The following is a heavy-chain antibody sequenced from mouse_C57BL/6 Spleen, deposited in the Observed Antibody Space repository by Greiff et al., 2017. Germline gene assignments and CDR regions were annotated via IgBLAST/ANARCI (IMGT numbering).Heavy chain of an antibody. CDR1: GYAFTNYL. J-gene: IGHJ2*01. Sequence: VQLQQSGAELVRPGTSVKVSCKASGYAFTNYLIEWVKQRPGPGLEGIGVINPGSGGTTYNEKFQGKATLTADKSSSTAYMQLSSLTSEDSAVYFCARYHGDYWGQGTTLTVSS. V-gene: IGHV1-54*01. CDR3: ARYHGDY. CDR2: INPGSGGT.